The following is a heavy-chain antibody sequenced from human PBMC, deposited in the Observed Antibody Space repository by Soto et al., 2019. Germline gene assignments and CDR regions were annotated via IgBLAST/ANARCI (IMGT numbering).Heavy chain of an antibody. Sequence: EVQLLESGGGLVQPGGSLRLSCAASGFTFSSYAMSWVRQAPGKGLEWVSAISGSGGSTYYADSGKGRFTISRDNSKNTLYMQMNSLRAEDTAVYYCAKEGCSSTSCFLLHSYGMDVWGQGTTVTVSS. D-gene: IGHD2-2*01. J-gene: IGHJ6*02. CDR3: AKEGCSSTSCFLLHSYGMDV. V-gene: IGHV3-23*01. CDR1: GFTFSSYA. CDR2: ISGSGGST.